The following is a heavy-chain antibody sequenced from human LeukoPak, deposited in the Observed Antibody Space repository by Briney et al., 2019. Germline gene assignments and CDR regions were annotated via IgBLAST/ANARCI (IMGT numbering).Heavy chain of an antibody. CDR3: AREGYGDYSFDY. CDR1: GFTFTSYW. D-gene: IGHD4-17*01. J-gene: IGHJ4*02. CDR2: IYSGGNT. Sequence: GGSLRLSCAASGFTFTSYWMHWVRQAPGKGLEWVSVIYSGGNTYYADSVKGRFTISRDNSKNTLYLQMNSLRAEDTAVYYCAREGYGDYSFDYWGQGTLVTVSS. V-gene: IGHV3-66*01.